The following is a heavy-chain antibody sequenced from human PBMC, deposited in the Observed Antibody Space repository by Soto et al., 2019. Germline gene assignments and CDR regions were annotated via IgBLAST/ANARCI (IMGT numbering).Heavy chain of an antibody. CDR1: GYIFSGYY. D-gene: IGHD2-21*02. CDR2: INPSGGTT. V-gene: IGHV1-46*01. J-gene: IGHJ5*02. Sequence: QVQLVQSGAEVKKPGASVRISCKTSGYIFSGYYIQWVRQAPGQGLEWMGIINPSGGTTTYAQKFQARVALTRDTSTRTVYMELTSLRSEDTAIYFCARSYCGGDCPNNWFHPWGQGTLVTVSS. CDR3: ARSYCGGDCPNNWFHP.